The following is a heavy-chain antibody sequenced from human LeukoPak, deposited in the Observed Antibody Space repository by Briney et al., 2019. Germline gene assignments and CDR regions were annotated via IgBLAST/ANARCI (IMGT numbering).Heavy chain of an antibody. CDR1: GFTFSDYY. V-gene: IGHV3-11*01. J-gene: IGHJ4*02. Sequence: GGSLRLSCAASGFTFSDYYMSWIRQAPGKGLEWVSYISSSGSTIYYADSVKGRFTISRDNAKNSLYLQMNSLRAEDTAVYYCAREEQQLDRAFDYWGQGTPVTVSS. CDR2: ISSSGSTI. D-gene: IGHD6-13*01. CDR3: AREEQQLDRAFDY.